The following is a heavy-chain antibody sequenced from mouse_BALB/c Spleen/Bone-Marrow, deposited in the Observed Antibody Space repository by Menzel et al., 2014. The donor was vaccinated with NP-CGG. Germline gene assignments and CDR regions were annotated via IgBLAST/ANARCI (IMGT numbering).Heavy chain of an antibody. J-gene: IGHJ3*01. V-gene: IGHV14-3*02. CDR2: IDPENGNN. CDR1: GFNIKDTY. CDR3: AKLDLFAY. Sequence: VQLQQSGVALVKPGASVKLSCTASGFNIKDTYMHWVKQSPEQVLKWIGRIDPENGNNKYDSKFRGLATITADTSSSTAYLQLSSLTSEDTAVYYCAKLDLFAYWGQGTLVTVSA.